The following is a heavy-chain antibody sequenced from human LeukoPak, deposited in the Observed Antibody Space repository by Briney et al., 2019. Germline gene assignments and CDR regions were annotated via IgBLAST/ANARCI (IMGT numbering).Heavy chain of an antibody. CDR3: ARDWSLLPTGGAFDI. CDR1: GFNFNTYT. V-gene: IGHV3-21*01. J-gene: IGHJ3*02. D-gene: IGHD1-26*01. CDR2: ISSDSSYI. Sequence: GGSLRLSCAASGFNFNTYTMNWVRQAPGKGLEWVSSISSDSSYIYYADAVHGRFTVSRDNAKYSLYLQMNSLRAEDTAVYYCARDWSLLPTGGAFDIWGQGTMVTVSS.